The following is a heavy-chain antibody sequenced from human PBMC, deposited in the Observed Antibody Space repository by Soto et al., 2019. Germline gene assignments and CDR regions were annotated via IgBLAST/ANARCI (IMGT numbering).Heavy chain of an antibody. Sequence: EVQLVESGGGLVQPGGSLRLSCAASGFTFSSYSMNWVRQAPGKGLEWVSYISSSSSTIYYADSVKGRFTISRDNAKNSLYLPMNSLRGEDTAVYYCARDSKGITFGGANMRVWGDYYYYYMDVWGKGTTVTVSS. CDR2: ISSSSSTI. CDR1: GFTFSSYS. CDR3: ARDSKGITFGGANMRVWGDYYYYYMDV. J-gene: IGHJ6*03. V-gene: IGHV3-48*01. D-gene: IGHD3-16*01.